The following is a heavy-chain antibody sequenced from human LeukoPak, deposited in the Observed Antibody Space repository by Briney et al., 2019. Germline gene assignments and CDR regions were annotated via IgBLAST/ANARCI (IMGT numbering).Heavy chain of an antibody. J-gene: IGHJ6*02. CDR3: AKASNTIVVVVSPRYGMDV. CDR2: ISGSGGTT. CDR1: GFTFSIYS. Sequence: PGGSLRLSCAASGFTFSIYSMSWVRQAPGKGLEWVSGISGSGGTTKYADSVKGRFTISRDNSKNTLYLQMNSLRAEDTAVYYCAKASNTIVVVVSPRYGMDVWGQGTTVTVSS. D-gene: IGHD2-15*01. V-gene: IGHV3-23*01.